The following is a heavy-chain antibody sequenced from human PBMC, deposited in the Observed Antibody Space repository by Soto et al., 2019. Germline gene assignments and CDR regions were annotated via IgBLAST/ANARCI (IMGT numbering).Heavy chain of an antibody. D-gene: IGHD1-1*01. CDR3: ARDDLFVDNGLDH. V-gene: IGHV3-33*01. CDR2: INDGSEE. J-gene: IGHJ4*02. CDR1: GFSFSAHG. Sequence: QVQLVESGGGVVRPGTSLRLSCAATGFSFSAHGMHWVRQAPGKGLEWLAVINDGSEEGYADSVRGRFTISRDNARNILYLQIDNLRAEDSALYYCARDDLFVDNGLDHWGQGTLVIVSS.